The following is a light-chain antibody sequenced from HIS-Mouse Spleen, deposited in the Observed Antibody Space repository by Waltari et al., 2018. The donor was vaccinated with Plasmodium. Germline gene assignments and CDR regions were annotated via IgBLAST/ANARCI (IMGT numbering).Light chain of an antibody. CDR3: CSYAGSYTWV. J-gene: IGLJ3*02. CDR2: DVS. CDR1: SSDVGGYNY. Sequence: QSALTQPRSVSGSPGQSVTISCTGTSSDVGGYNYVSWYQQHPGKAPKLMIYDVSTRPYGGPDRFSGYKSGNTASLTISGLQAEDEADYYCCSYAGSYTWVFGGGTKLTVL. V-gene: IGLV2-11*01.